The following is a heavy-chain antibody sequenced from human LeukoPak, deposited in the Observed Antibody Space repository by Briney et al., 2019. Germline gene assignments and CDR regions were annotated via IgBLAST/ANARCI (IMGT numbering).Heavy chain of an antibody. J-gene: IGHJ4*02. CDR3: ARQDTAMDMYYFDY. V-gene: IGHV3-53*01. D-gene: IGHD5-18*01. CDR1: GFTVSSNY. CDR2: INSGGST. Sequence: GGSLRLSCAASGFTVSSNYMSWVRQAPGKGLEWVSVINSGGSTYYADSVKGRFTISRDNSKNTLYLQMNSLRAEDTAVYYCARQDTAMDMYYFDYWGQGTLVTVSS.